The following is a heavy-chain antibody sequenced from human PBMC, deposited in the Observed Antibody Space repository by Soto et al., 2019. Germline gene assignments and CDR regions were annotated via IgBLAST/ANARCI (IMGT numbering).Heavy chain of an antibody. D-gene: IGHD6-19*01. Sequence: GSLRLSCVASGFTFSNAWMSWVRQAPGKGLEWVGRIKSKTDGGTTDYAAPVKGRFTISRDDSKNTLYLQMNSLKTEDTAVYYCTTASIAVAGTDYYYYYGMDVWGQGTTVTVSS. CDR1: GFTFSNAW. CDR2: IKSKTDGGTT. CDR3: TTASIAVAGTDYYYYYGMDV. J-gene: IGHJ6*02. V-gene: IGHV3-15*01.